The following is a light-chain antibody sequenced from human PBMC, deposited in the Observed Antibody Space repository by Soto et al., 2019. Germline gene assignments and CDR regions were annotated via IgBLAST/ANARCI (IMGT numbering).Light chain of an antibody. CDR1: QSMSSY. Sequence: DIQMTQSPSSLSASVGDRVTITCRASQSMSSYLNWYQQKPGKAPKLLIYAASSLQSGVSSRFSGSGSGSHFTLSISSLLPEDLATYFCQQSCSTPRSTFGQGTKLEIK. J-gene: IGKJ2*01. V-gene: IGKV1-39*01. CDR2: AAS. CDR3: QQSCSTPRST.